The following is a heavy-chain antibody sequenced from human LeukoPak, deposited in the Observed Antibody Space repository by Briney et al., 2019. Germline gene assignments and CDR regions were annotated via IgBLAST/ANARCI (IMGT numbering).Heavy chain of an antibody. D-gene: IGHD3-3*01. CDR3: ARDRGGDY. J-gene: IGHJ4*02. V-gene: IGHV3-66*01. CDR1: GFTFRYAW. Sequence: GGSLRLSCAASGFTFRYAWMSWVRQAPGKGLEWVSVIYSGGSTYYADSVKGRFTISRDNSKNTLYLQMNSLRAEDTAVYYCARDRGGDYWGQGTLVTVSS. CDR2: IYSGGST.